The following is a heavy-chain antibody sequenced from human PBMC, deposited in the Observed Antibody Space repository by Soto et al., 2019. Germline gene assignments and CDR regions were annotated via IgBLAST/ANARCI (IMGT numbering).Heavy chain of an antibody. CDR2: IIPIFGTA. V-gene: IGHV1-69*13. D-gene: IGHD3-3*01. CDR3: ARDLKDGSLDEIFGVLPHYCYGMDV. J-gene: IGHJ6*02. Sequence: ASVKVSCKDSGGTFSSYAISWVRQAPGQGLEWMGGIIPIFGTANYAQKFQGRVTITADEYTSTAYMELSSLRYEDTDVYYCARDLKDGSLDEIFGVLPHYCYGMDVWGQGTKVTVSS. CDR1: GGTFSSYA.